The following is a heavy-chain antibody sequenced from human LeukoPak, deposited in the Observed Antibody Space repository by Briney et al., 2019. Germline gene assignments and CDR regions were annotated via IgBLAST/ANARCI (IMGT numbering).Heavy chain of an antibody. CDR2: IKQDGSEK. J-gene: IGHJ6*02. D-gene: IGHD6-13*01. Sequence: GGSLRLSCAASGFTFSSYWMSWVRQAPGKGLEWVANIKQDGSEKYYVDSVKGRFTISRDNAKNSLYLQMNSLRAEDTAVYYCARDQPYSSSYGMDVWGQGTTVTVSS. CDR3: ARDQPYSSSYGMDV. V-gene: IGHV3-7*01. CDR1: GFTFSSYW.